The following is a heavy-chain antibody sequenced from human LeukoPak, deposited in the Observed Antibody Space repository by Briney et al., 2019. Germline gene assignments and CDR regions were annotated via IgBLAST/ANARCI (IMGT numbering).Heavy chain of an antibody. CDR2: ISYDGSNK. V-gene: IGHV3-30*18. CDR1: GFTFSSYG. Sequence: PGGSLRLSCAASGFTFSSYGMHWVRQAPGKGLEWVAVISYDGSNKYYADSVKGRFTISRDNSKNTLYLQMNSLRAEDTAVYYCANPEGYDSRGYYFDYWGQGTLVTVSS. D-gene: IGHD3-22*01. J-gene: IGHJ4*02. CDR3: ANPEGYDSRGYYFDY.